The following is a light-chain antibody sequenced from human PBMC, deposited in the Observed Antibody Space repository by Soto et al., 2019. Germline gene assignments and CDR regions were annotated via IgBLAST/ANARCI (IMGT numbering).Light chain of an antibody. CDR1: QSVSSN. V-gene: IGKV3-15*01. CDR3: QQYNSWPALT. CDR2: GAA. Sequence: EIVLTQSPATLSVSPRERATLSCRASQSVSSNLAWYQQKPGQAPRLLIYGAATRATGIAARLTGSGSGTEFTLTISSLQSEDFAVYYGQQYNSWPALTVGGGTKVEIK. J-gene: IGKJ4*01.